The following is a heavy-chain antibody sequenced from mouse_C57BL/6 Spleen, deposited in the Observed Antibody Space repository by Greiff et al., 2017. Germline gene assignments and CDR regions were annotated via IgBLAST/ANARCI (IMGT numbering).Heavy chain of an antibody. J-gene: IGHJ4*01. D-gene: IGHD1-1*01. CDR3: ARGITTVVGDYAMDY. CDR1: GYAFSSSW. Sequence: QVQLQQSGPELVKPGASVKISCKASGYAFSSSWMNWVKQRPGKGLEWIGRIYPGDGDTNYNGKFKGKATLTADKSSSTAYLQLSSLTSEDSAVYFSARGITTVVGDYAMDYWGQGASVTVAS. CDR2: IYPGDGDT. V-gene: IGHV1-82*01.